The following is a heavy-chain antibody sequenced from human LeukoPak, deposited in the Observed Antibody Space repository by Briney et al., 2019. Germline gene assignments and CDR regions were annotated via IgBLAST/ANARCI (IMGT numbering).Heavy chain of an antibody. CDR3: ARVSLTGFNLDY. J-gene: IGHJ4*02. D-gene: IGHD3-9*01. CDR2: IYYSGST. Sequence: SETLSLTCTVSGGSISGYYWSWIQRPPGKGLEWIGYIYYSGSTYYNPSLKSRVTISVDTSKNQFSLKLSSVTAADTAVYYCARVSLTGFNLDYWGQGTLVTVSS. CDR1: GGSISGYY. V-gene: IGHV4-59*08.